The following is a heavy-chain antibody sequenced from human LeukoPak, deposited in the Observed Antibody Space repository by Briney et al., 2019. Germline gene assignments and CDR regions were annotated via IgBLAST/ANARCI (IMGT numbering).Heavy chain of an antibody. V-gene: IGHV3-30*04. CDR3: ARDGPREQWLVPQDFYGMDV. CDR1: GFTFSYYD. CDR2: ISYDGNKK. Sequence: PGGSLRLSCAASGFTFSYYDMHWFRQAPGKGLEWVAVISYDGNKKYSADSVKGRFTISRDDSRNTLYLQMNSLRVEDTAVYYCARDGPREQWLVPQDFYGMDVWGQGATVTVSS. J-gene: IGHJ6*02. D-gene: IGHD6-19*01.